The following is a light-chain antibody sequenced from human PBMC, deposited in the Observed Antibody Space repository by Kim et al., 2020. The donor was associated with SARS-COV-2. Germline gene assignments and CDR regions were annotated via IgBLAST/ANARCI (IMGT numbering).Light chain of an antibody. CDR1: KLGDKF. CDR3: QAWDSSTGV. CDR2: QDN. Sequence: SYELTQPPSVSVSPGQTASIPCSGDKLGDKFACWYQQKPGQSPVLVIYQDNKRPSGIPERFSGSNSGNTATLTIGGTQAMDEADYYCQAWDSSTGVFGGGTQLTVL. J-gene: IGLJ3*02. V-gene: IGLV3-1*01.